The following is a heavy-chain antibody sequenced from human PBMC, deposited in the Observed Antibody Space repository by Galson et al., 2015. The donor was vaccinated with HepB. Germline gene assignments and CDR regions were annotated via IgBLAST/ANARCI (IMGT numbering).Heavy chain of an antibody. D-gene: IGHD2-15*01. J-gene: IGHJ6*02. CDR1: GFTFSNYA. CDR2: IRYDGRNE. Sequence: SLRLSCAASGFTFSNYAMHWVRQAPGKGLEWMAVIRYDGRNEYYADSVKGRFTISRDNSKNTLHLQMNSLRVEDTAIYYCARRHCSGGNCYSGIYGGFGNGMDVWGQGTSVTVSS. V-gene: IGHV3-33*01. CDR3: ARRHCSGGNCYSGIYGGFGNGMDV.